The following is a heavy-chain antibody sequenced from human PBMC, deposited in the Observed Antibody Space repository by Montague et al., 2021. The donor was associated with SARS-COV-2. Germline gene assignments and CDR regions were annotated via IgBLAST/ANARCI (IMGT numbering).Heavy chain of an antibody. Sequence: SETLSLTCAVYGGSLSGYYWSWIRQPPGKGLEWIGEINHSGSTNXNPSLKSRVTISLDTSKNQFSLKLSSVTAADTAGYYCARGRRRYNWRDETSYYYGMDVWGQGTTVTVSS. J-gene: IGHJ6*02. D-gene: IGHD1-20*01. V-gene: IGHV4-34*01. CDR1: GGSLSGYY. CDR2: INHSGST. CDR3: ARGRRRYNWRDETSYYYGMDV.